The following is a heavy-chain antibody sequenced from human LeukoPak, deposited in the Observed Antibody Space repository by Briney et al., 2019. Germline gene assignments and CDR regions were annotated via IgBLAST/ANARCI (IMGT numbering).Heavy chain of an antibody. D-gene: IGHD5-12*01. Sequence: PGGSLRLSCAASGFTFSSYAMSWVRQAPGKGLEWVSGISGSGGSTHYADSVKGRFTISRDNSKNTLYLQMNSLRAEDTAVYYCANTGATRGYSGYAFDYWGQGTLVTVSS. CDR3: ANTGATRGYSGYAFDY. J-gene: IGHJ4*02. V-gene: IGHV3-23*01. CDR1: GFTFSSYA. CDR2: ISGSGGST.